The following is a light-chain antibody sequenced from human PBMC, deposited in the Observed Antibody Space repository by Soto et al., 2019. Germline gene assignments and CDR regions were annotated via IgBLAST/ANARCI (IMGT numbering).Light chain of an antibody. Sequence: QSVLTQPASVSGSPGQSITVSCTGTSSDVGGYNYVSWYQHHPGNVPKLMIYRVSNRPAGVSNRFSGSKSGNTASLTISGLQAEDEADYYCMSFAPGNLYVFGPGTKVTVL. CDR2: RVS. J-gene: IGLJ1*01. CDR1: SSDVGGYNY. V-gene: IGLV2-14*03. CDR3: MSFAPGNLYV.